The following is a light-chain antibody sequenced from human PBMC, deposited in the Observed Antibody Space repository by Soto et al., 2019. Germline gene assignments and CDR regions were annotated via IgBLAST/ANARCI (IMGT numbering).Light chain of an antibody. Sequence: QSVLTQTPSASGTPGQTVTISCSGSRSNIGNNAVSWYQQFPGTAPKLLIYNNNQRPSGVPDRFSGSKSGTSASLAISGLQSEDEADYYCPTWDDSLNARGVFGGGTKLTVL. CDR3: PTWDDSLNARGV. CDR1: RSNIGNNA. V-gene: IGLV1-44*01. CDR2: NNN. J-gene: IGLJ3*02.